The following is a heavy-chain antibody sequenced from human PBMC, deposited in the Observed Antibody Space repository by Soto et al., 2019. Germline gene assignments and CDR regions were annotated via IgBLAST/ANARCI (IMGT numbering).Heavy chain of an antibody. CDR1: GYTLTSYA. V-gene: IGHV1-3*01. CDR2: INAGNGNT. D-gene: IGHD2-15*01. CDR3: ARGSCSGGSCYWSYYYYMDV. Sequence: GASVKVSCKASGYTLTSYAMHWVRQAPGQRLEWMGWINAGNGNTKYSQKFQGRVTITRDTSASTAYMELSSLRSEDTAVYYCARGSCSGGSCYWSYYYYMDVWGKGTTVTVSS. J-gene: IGHJ6*03.